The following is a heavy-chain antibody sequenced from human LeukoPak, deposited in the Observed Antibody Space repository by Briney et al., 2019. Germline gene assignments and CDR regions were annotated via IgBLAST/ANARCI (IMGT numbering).Heavy chain of an antibody. D-gene: IGHD5-24*01. Sequence: GESLKIPCKASGYHFTSYWIGWVGQMPGKGLDWMGLFYPGDSDTRYSPSFQGQVTISADKSVSTAYLQWSSLEAADSAIYCCATRSDGYSQLDFWGRGTRVSVSS. CDR1: GYHFTSYW. V-gene: IGHV5-51*01. CDR2: FYPGDSDT. J-gene: IGHJ4*02. CDR3: ATRSDGYSQLDF.